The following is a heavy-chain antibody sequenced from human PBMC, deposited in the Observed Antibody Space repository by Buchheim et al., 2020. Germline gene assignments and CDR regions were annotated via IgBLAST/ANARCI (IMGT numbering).Heavy chain of an antibody. CDR2: INPSGTTI. J-gene: IGHJ6*02. D-gene: IGHD7-27*01. Sequence: EVQLVESGGGLVQPGGSLRLSCAASGFTFSIFGMNWARQAPGKGLEWVSYINPSGTTISYADSVRGRFTMSRDTAKSSLYLQMDSLRAEDTAVYYCARVRIWGTSNYYGMDVWGQGTT. CDR3: ARVRIWGTSNYYGMDV. V-gene: IGHV3-48*04. CDR1: GFTFSIFG.